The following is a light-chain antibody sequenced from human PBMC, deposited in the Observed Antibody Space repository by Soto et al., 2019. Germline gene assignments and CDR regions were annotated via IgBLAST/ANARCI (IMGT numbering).Light chain of an antibody. CDR1: QTVTVHS. J-gene: IGKJ3*01. Sequence: EIVLTQSPGTLSLSPGEGATLSCRASQTVTVHSLAWYQQTPGQTPRLLIYAASTRATGIPDRFNGSGSGTDFVLTSSILEPEDFAMYYCQQYGDSPFTFGPGTKVDI. CDR2: AAS. V-gene: IGKV3-20*01. CDR3: QQYGDSPFT.